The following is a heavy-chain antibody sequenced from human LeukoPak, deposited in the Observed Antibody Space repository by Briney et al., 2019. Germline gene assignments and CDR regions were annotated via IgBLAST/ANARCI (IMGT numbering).Heavy chain of an antibody. D-gene: IGHD6-13*01. J-gene: IGHJ4*02. CDR1: GFSVSSDY. V-gene: IGHV3-66*01. CDR3: ARGLVQTGYSSSSYVH. Sequence: GGSLRLSCTASGFSVSSDYMSWVRQAPGKGLEWVSVMFASGSTYYADSVKGRFTFSRDIFRNTLFLQLNSLRVEDTAFYYCARGLVQTGYSSSSYVHWGQGTLVTVSS. CDR2: MFASGST.